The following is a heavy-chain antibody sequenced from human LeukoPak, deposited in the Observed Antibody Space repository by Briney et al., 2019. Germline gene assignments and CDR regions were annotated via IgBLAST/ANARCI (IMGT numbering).Heavy chain of an antibody. CDR3: ARDSYGDYELGSDY. CDR2: IWYDGSNK. Sequence: PXGSLRLSCAASGFTFSSYGMHWVRQAPGKGLEGVAVIWYDGSNKYYADSVKGRFTISRDNSKNTLYLQMNSLRAEDTAVYYCARDSYGDYELGSDYWGQGTLVTVSS. V-gene: IGHV3-33*01. D-gene: IGHD4-17*01. J-gene: IGHJ4*02. CDR1: GFTFSSYG.